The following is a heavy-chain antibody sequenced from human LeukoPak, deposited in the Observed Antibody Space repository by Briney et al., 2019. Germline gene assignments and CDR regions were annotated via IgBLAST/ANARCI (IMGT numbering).Heavy chain of an antibody. CDR2: ISTYNGNT. Sequence: ASVKVSGRSSGSTFTTYGITWVRQAPGQGLERMGWISTYNGNTNYAQKLQGRVTMTTDTSTSTAYMELRSLRSDDTAMYYCARDRMDTGTYFDYWGQGTLVTVSS. V-gene: IGHV1-18*01. D-gene: IGHD5-18*01. CDR1: GSTFTTYG. CDR3: ARDRMDTGTYFDY. J-gene: IGHJ4*02.